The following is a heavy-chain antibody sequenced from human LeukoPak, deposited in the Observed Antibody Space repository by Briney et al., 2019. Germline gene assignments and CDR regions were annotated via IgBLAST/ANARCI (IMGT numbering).Heavy chain of an antibody. V-gene: IGHV1-18*04. D-gene: IGHD4/OR15-4a*01. CDR2: ISSYNGNT. CDR1: GYSFTDYY. J-gene: IGHJ3*02. CDR3: ARDDYGYDAFDI. Sequence: ASVKVSCKASGYSFTDYYMHWVRQAPGQGLEWMGWISSYNGNTNSSQELQGRVTMTTDTSTSTAYMELRSLRSDDTAVYYCARDDYGYDAFDIWGQGTMVTVSS.